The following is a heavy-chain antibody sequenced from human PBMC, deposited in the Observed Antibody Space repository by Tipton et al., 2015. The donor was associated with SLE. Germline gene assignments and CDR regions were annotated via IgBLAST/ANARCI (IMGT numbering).Heavy chain of an antibody. CDR1: GGSISSNNFF. J-gene: IGHJ3*02. Sequence: TLSLTCTVSGGSISSNNFFWSWLRQHPGKGLEWIGYIYYSGSAFYNPSLTSRVTMSVDTSKNQFFMRLSSATAADTAVYYCAREVITITDSDAFDIWGQGTMVTVSS. V-gene: IGHV4-31*03. CDR2: IYYSGSA. D-gene: IGHD2-21*01. CDR3: AREVITITDSDAFDI.